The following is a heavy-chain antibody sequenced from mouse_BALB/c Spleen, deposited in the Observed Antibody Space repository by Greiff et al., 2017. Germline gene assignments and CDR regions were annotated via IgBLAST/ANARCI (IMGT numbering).Heavy chain of an antibody. Sequence: EVQRVESGGGLVQPGGSRKLSCAASGFTFSSFGMHWVRQAPEKGLEWVAYISSGSSTIYYADTVKGRFTISRDNPKNTLFLQMTSLRSEDTAMYYCARAGLRGNFDYWGQGTTLTVSS. D-gene: IGHD3-1*01. CDR2: ISSGSSTI. CDR3: ARAGLRGNFDY. J-gene: IGHJ2*01. CDR1: GFTFSSFG. V-gene: IGHV5-17*02.